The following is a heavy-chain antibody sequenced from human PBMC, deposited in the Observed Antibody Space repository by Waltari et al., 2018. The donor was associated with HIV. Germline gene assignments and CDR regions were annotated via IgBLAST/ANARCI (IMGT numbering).Heavy chain of an antibody. Sequence: VQLLESGGGLIQPGGSLRLSCAASGFSVSRNYMSLVRQAPGKGLEWVSVIYSVGSTYYADSVKGRFTIARDNSKNTLYLQMNSLRAEDTAVYYCARDPSLGDDACDIWGQGTMVTVSS. D-gene: IGHD7-27*01. CDR2: IYSVGST. J-gene: IGHJ3*02. V-gene: IGHV3-53*01. CDR1: GFSVSRNY. CDR3: ARDPSLGDDACDI.